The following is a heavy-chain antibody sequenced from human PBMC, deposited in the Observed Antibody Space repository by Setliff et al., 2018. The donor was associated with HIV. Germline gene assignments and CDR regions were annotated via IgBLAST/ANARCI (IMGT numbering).Heavy chain of an antibody. D-gene: IGHD2-2*01. J-gene: IGHJ6*03. CDR3: VRGYCSSTTCYEDYYYMDV. CDR1: GGSISGYY. Sequence: SETLSLTCTVSGGSISGYYWSWIRQPPGKGLEYIGSIFFTGNTIYNPSLKARVTLSVDMSKNQVFLRLSSVPAADTAVYYCVRGYCSSTTCYEDYYYMDVWGKGSTVTVS. V-gene: IGHV4-59*01. CDR2: IFFTGNT.